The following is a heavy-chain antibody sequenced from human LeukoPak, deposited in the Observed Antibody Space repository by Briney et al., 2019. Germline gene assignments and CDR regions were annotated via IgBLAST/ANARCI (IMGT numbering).Heavy chain of an antibody. V-gene: IGHV3-48*03. J-gene: IGHJ4*02. CDR2: ISSSGSSV. CDR3: ARGRFHDY. Sequence: GGSLRLSCAASGFAFSSHEMNWVRQAPGKGLEWVSYISSSGSSVYYADSVKGRFTISRDSANNSLYLQMKSLRAEDTALYYCARGRFHDYWGQGTLVTVSS. D-gene: IGHD3-16*01. CDR1: GFAFSSHE.